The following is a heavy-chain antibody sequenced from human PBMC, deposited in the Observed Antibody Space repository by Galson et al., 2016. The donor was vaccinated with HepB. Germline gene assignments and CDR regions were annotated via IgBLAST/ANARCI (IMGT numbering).Heavy chain of an antibody. CDR2: SSGTGATT. J-gene: IGHJ4*02. V-gene: IGHV3-23*01. D-gene: IGHD5-18*01. CDR3: ARDEGEYSLFDS. Sequence: SLRLSCAASGFTLSTYAMSWVRQAPGKGLEWVSSSSGTGATTYYADSVKGRFTISRDISKNTLYLQMNNLRVEDTAVYYCARDEGEYSLFDSWGQGTQVTVSS. CDR1: GFTLSTYA.